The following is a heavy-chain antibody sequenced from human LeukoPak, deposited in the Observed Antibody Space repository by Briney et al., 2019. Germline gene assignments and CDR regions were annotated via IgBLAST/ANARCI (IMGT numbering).Heavy chain of an antibody. CDR2: TSPSGGAT. CDR1: GFTFSDYP. D-gene: IGHD1-26*01. J-gene: IGHJ6*03. V-gene: IGHV3-23*01. CDR3: AREEWWELLRGGSGYMDV. Sequence: GGSLRLSCSASGFTFSDYPMGWVRQAPGRGLEWVSLTSPSGGATYYGVSVKGRFSISRDNSKNTLYLQMNSLRAEDTAVYYCAREEWWELLRGGSGYMDVWGKGTTVTVSS.